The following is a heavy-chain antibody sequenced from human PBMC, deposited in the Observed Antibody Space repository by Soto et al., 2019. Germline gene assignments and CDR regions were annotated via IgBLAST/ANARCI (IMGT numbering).Heavy chain of an antibody. CDR1: GFTFSNYA. V-gene: IGHV3-30*18. CDR3: AKETGPQGGFDY. D-gene: IGHD3-9*01. CDR2: ISKDGSNK. J-gene: IGHJ4*02. Sequence: RRLSCAASGFTFSNYAMHWVRQAPGKGLEWVAVISKDGSNKYYGDFVKGRFTISRDSSKNTLYLQMNSLRDEDTAVYYCAKETGPQGGFDYWGQGTLVTVSS.